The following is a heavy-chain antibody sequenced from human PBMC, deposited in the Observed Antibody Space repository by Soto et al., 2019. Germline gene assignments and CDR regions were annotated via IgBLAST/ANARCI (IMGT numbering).Heavy chain of an antibody. CDR1: GFTFSDYY. J-gene: IGHJ6*02. V-gene: IGHV3-11*06. CDR3: ARDRGQLVLLYYYGMDV. Sequence: QVQLVESGGGLVKPGGSLRLSCAASGFTFSDYYMSWIRQAPGKGLEWVSYISSSSSYTNYADSVKGRFTISRDNAKNSLYLQMNSLRAEDTAVYYCARDRGQLVLLYYYGMDVWGQGTTVTVSS. D-gene: IGHD6-13*01. CDR2: ISSSSSYT.